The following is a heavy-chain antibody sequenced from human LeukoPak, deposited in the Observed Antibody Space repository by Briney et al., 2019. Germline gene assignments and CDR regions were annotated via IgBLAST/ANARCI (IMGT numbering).Heavy chain of an antibody. CDR2: IYSGGST. Sequence: GGSLRLSCAASGLTVSSNYMSWVRQAPGKGLEWVSVIYSGGSTYYADSVKGRFTISRDNSKNTLYLQMNSLRAEDTAVYYCARDNEQWLVLGYWGQGTLVTVSS. CDR3: ARDNEQWLVLGY. V-gene: IGHV3-66*01. J-gene: IGHJ4*02. D-gene: IGHD6-19*01. CDR1: GLTVSSNY.